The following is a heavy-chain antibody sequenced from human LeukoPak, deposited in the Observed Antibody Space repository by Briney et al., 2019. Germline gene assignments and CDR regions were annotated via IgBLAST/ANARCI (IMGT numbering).Heavy chain of an antibody. CDR1: GGSISSYY. V-gene: IGHV4-59*01. CDR2: IYYSGST. D-gene: IGHD3-22*01. CDR3: ARDDRDYYDSSGFWFDP. Sequence: SETLSLTCTVSGGSISSYYWSWIRQPPGKGLEWIGYIYYSGSTNYNPSLKSRVTIPVDTSKNQFSLKLSSVTAADTAVYYCARDDRDYYDSSGFWFDPWGQGTLVTVSS. J-gene: IGHJ5*02.